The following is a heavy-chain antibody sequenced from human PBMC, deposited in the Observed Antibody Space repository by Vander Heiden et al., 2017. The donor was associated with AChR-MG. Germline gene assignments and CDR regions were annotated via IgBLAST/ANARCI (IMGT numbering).Heavy chain of an antibody. CDR3: AKDVGLWCGELERAFDI. D-gene: IGHD3-10*01. J-gene: IGHJ3*02. V-gene: IGHV3-30*18. CDR2: ISYDGSNK. CDR1: GFTFSSYG. Sequence: QVQLVESGGGVVQPGRSLRLSCAASGFTFSSYGMDGVRQAPGKGLEWVAVISYDGSNKYYADSVKGRFTISRDNSKNTLYLQMNSLRAEDTAVYYCAKDVGLWCGELERAFDIWGQGTMVTVSS.